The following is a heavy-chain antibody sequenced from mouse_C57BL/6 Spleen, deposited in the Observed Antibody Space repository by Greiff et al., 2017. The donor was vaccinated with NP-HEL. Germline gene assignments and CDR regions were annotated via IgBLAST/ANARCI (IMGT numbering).Heavy chain of an antibody. D-gene: IGHD1-1*01. CDR2: IYPSDSET. J-gene: IGHJ2*01. CDR3: ARGNYYGSGLFDY. Sequence: VQLQQSGAELVRPGSSVKLSCKASGYTFTSYWMDWVKQRPGQGLEWIGNIYPSDSETHYNQKFKDKATLTVDKSSSTAYMQLSSLTSEDSAVYYCARGNYYGSGLFDYWGQGTTLTVSS. CDR1: GYTFTSYW. V-gene: IGHV1-61*01.